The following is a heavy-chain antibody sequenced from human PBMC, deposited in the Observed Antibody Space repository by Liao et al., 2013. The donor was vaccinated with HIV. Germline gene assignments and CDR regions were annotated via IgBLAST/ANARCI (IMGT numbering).Heavy chain of an antibody. CDR2: IYYSGST. V-gene: IGHV4-59*01. J-gene: IGHJ2*01. D-gene: IGHD2/OR15-2a*01. CDR1: GGSLSNYY. CDR3: ARYNRVTAHRYFDL. Sequence: QVQLQESGPGLVKPSETLSLTCNVSGGSLSNYYWTWIRQPPGKGLEWIGYIYYSGSTNYDPSLKSRVTLSVDTSTNQFSLKLNSVTAADTAIYYCARYNRVTAHRYFDLWGRGTWSLSPQ.